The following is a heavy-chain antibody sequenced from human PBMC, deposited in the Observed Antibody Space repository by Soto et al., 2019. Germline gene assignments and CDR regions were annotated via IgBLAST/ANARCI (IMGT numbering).Heavy chain of an antibody. J-gene: IGHJ6*03. Sequence: QVQLVQSGAEVKKPGASVKVSCKASGYTFTSYYMHWVRQAPGQGLEWMGIINPSGGSTSYAQKFQGRVTMTRDTSTRTVYMELSSLRSEDTAVYYCARGDIVVVPAAQPNYYYYYYMDVWGKGTTVTVSS. CDR2: INPSGGST. D-gene: IGHD2-2*01. V-gene: IGHV1-46*03. CDR1: GYTFTSYY. CDR3: ARGDIVVVPAAQPNYYYYYYMDV.